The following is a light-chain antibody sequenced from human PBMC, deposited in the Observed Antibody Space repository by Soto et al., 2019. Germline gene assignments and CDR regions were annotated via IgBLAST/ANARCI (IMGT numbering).Light chain of an antibody. Sequence: SYELTQPPSVSVAPGQAASITCGGNNIGSKSVHWYQQKSGQAPVLVIYYDADRPSGIPERFSGSKSENTATLTISRVEVGDEADYYCQVWDSSSDLVIFGGGTQLTVL. J-gene: IGLJ2*01. CDR3: QVWDSSSDLVI. CDR1: NIGSKS. V-gene: IGLV3-21*04. CDR2: YDA.